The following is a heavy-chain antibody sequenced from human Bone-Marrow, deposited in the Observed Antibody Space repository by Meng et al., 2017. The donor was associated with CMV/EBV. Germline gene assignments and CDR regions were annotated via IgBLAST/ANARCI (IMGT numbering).Heavy chain of an antibody. CDR2: IYYSGST. CDR3: ASIYDFVGALDY. D-gene: IGHD3-3*01. CDR1: GGSISSYY. J-gene: IGHJ4*02. Sequence: SETLSLTCTVSGGSISSYYWSWIRQPPGKGLEWIGYIYYSGSTNYNPSLKSRVTISVDTSKNQFSLKLSSVTAADTAVYYCASIYDFVGALDYWGQGTLVTVSS. V-gene: IGHV4-59*12.